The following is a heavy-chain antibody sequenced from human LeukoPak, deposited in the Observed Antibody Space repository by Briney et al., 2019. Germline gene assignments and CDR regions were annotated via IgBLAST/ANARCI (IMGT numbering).Heavy chain of an antibody. CDR1: SGSMNSYY. CDR2: IYNNEYT. D-gene: IGHD3-16*02. V-gene: IGHV4-4*09. Sequence: PSDTLFLTCTVASGSMNSYYWNWVRQSPGKGLEWIGRIYNNEYTEYNPSLKSRVSISVDTSKSQFSLNLNSVTAADTAVYYCARRVSLYGAFDIWGLGTMVTVSS. J-gene: IGHJ3*02. CDR3: ARRVSLYGAFDI.